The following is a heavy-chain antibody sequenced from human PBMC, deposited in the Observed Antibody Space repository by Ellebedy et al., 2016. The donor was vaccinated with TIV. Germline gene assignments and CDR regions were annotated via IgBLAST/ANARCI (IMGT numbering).Heavy chain of an antibody. CDR3: ARLEGERYDGYGMDV. J-gene: IGHJ6*02. CDR1: GFNFTNFA. Sequence: GGSLRLXXAASGFNFTNFAMNWVRQAPGKGLEWVSYISSGSSYIFYADSMKGRFTISRDNAKNSLYLQMNSLRADDTAVYYCARLEGERYDGYGMDVWGQGTTVTVSS. CDR2: ISSGSSYI. D-gene: IGHD1-1*01. V-gene: IGHV3-21*01.